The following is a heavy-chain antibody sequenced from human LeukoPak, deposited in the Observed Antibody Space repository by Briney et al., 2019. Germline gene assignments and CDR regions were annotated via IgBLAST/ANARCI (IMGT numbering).Heavy chain of an antibody. V-gene: IGHV4-59*01. CDR1: VGSISIYY. J-gene: IGHJ5*02. D-gene: IGHD6-13*01. CDR3: ARGEWQQLVGTT. CDR2: IYYSGST. Sequence: SETLSLTCTVSVGSISIYYWSWIRQPPGKALECIGYIYYSGSTNYNPSLKSRVTISVDTSKNQFSLKLSSVTAADTAVYYRARGEWQQLVGTTWGQGTLVTVSS.